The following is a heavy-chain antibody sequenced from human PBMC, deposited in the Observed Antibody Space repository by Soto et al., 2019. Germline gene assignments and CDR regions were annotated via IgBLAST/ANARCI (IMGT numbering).Heavy chain of an antibody. D-gene: IGHD6-13*01. CDR1: GFTFSRHA. V-gene: IGHV3-23*01. CDR3: AKVSSGWYAGFFDF. J-gene: IGHJ4*02. Sequence: GGSLRLSCTASGFTFSRHAMTWVRQAPGKGLEWVSGLSDSGGSIYYADSVKGRFTISRDNSMNTLYLQMNTLRAEDTAVYYCAKVSSGWYAGFFDFWGQGTLVTVSS. CDR2: LSDSGGSI.